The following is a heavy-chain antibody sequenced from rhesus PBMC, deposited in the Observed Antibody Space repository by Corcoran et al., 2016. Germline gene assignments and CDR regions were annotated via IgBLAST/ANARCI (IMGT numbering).Heavy chain of an antibody. CDR1: GYSISSGYD. D-gene: IGHD6-25*01. J-gene: IGHJ4*01. V-gene: IGHV4-76*01. CDR3: ARDGGSWKGYFDY. CDR2: IYGSSGST. Sequence: QVQLQESGPGVVKPSETLSLTCAVSGYSISSGYDWSWIRQLPGKGLEWIGYIYGSSGSTNYNPSLKNRVTISKDTSKTQFSLKLSSVTAADTAVYYCARDGGSWKGYFDYWGQGVLVTVSS.